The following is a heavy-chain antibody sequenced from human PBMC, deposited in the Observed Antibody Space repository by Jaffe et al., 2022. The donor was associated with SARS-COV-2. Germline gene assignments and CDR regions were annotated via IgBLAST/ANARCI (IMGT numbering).Heavy chain of an antibody. D-gene: IGHD3-16*02. V-gene: IGHV4-34*01. J-gene: IGHJ6*03. Sequence: QVQLQQWGAGLLKPSETLSLTCAVYGGSFSGYYWSWIRQPPGKGLEWIGEINHSGSTNYNPSLKSRVTISVDTSKNQFSLKLSSVTAADTAVYYCARGLGSFPYDYVWGSYRNHGSGYPSAHYMDVWGKGTTVTVSS. CDR3: ARGLGSFPYDYVWGSYRNHGSGYPSAHYMDV. CDR1: GGSFSGYY. CDR2: INHSGST.